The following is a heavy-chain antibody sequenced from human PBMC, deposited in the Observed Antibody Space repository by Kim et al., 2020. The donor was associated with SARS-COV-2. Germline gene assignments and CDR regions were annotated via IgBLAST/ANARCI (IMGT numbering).Heavy chain of an antibody. J-gene: IGHJ4*02. Sequence: GGSLRLSCAASGFTFSSYSMNWVRQAPGKGLEWVSSISSSSSNIYYADSVKGRFTISRDNAKNTLYLQMNSLRAEDTAVYYCARDGTGVSYYFDYWGQGTLVTVSS. CDR1: GFTFSSYS. V-gene: IGHV3-21*01. CDR2: ISSSSSNI. CDR3: ARDGTGVSYYFDY. D-gene: IGHD2-2*01.